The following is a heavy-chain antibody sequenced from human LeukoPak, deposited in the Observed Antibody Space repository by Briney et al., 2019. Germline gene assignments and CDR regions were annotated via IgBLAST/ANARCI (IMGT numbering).Heavy chain of an antibody. D-gene: IGHD5-12*01. J-gene: IGHJ4*02. Sequence: GESLKISCKGSGYSFTSYWIAWVRQMPGKGLELMGIIYPGDSDTKYSPSFQGQVTMSADKSISTAYLQWSSLKASDTAMYYCARQGGYSGYDLDYWGQGTLVTVSS. CDR3: ARQGGYSGYDLDY. CDR2: IYPGDSDT. V-gene: IGHV5-51*01. CDR1: GYSFTSYW.